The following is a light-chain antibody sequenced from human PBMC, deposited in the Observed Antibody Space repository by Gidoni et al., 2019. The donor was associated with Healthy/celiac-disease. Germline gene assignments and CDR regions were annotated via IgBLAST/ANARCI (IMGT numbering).Light chain of an antibody. V-gene: IGLV2-23*01. J-gene: IGLJ3*02. CDR2: EGS. CDR3: CSYAGSSDWV. CDR1: SSDVGRYNL. Sequence: QAALTQPASVSGSPGQSITISCTGTSSDVGRYNLVSWYQQHPGKAPKLMIYEGSKRPSGVSNRFSGSKPGNTASLTISGLQAEDEADYYCCSYAGSSDWVFGGGTKLTVL.